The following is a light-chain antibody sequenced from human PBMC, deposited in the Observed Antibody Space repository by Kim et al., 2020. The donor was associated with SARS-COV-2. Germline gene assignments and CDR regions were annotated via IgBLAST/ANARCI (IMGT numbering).Light chain of an antibody. Sequence: VSPGQTASITCSGDQLGDKYVCWYQQKPGQSPVLVIYQDIKRPSGIPERFSGSNSGNTATLTISGTQAMDEADYYCQAWDGRVVFGGGTKLTVL. CDR1: QLGDKY. CDR3: QAWDGRVV. J-gene: IGLJ2*01. V-gene: IGLV3-1*01. CDR2: QDI.